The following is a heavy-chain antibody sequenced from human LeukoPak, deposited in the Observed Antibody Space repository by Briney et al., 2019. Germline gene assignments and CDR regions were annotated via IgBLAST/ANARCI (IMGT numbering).Heavy chain of an antibody. V-gene: IGHV3-30*02. Sequence: PGGSLRLSCAASGFTFSNYGIHWVRQAPGKGLEWVAVIWYGGSNKYYADSVKGRFTISRGNPKNTLYLQMNSLRADDTAVYYCAKDFATTGRYPHGSASTWGQGTLVTVSS. J-gene: IGHJ4*02. D-gene: IGHD3-10*01. CDR3: AKDFATTGRYPHGSAST. CDR2: IWYGGSNK. CDR1: GFTFSNYG.